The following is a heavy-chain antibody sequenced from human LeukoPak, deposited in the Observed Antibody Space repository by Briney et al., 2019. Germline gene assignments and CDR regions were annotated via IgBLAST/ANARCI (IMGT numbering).Heavy chain of an antibody. CDR2: ISGSGGST. D-gene: IGHD3-3*01. J-gene: IGHJ4*02. CDR1: GITFSYYA. CDR3: ANRHHTDFWSDGGAFDY. Sequence: GGSLRLSCAASGITFSYYAMSWVRQAPGKGLGWVSAISGSGGSTYYADSVKGRFTISRDNSKNTLYLQMNSLRAEDTAVYYCANRHHTDFWSDGGAFDYWGQGTLVTVSS. V-gene: IGHV3-23*01.